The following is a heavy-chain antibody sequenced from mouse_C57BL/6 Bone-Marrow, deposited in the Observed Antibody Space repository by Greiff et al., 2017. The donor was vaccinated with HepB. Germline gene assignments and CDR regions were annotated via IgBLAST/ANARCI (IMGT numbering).Heavy chain of an antibody. D-gene: IGHD1-1*01. CDR2: IYPRSGNT. CDR3: ARGVLGFAY. Sequence: VQGVESGAELARPGASVKLSCKASGYTFTSYGISWVKQRTGQGLEWIGEIYPRSGNTYYNEKFKGKATLTADKSSSTAYMELRSLTSEDSAVYFCARGVLGFAYWGQGTLVTVSA. V-gene: IGHV1-81*01. J-gene: IGHJ3*01. CDR1: GYTFTSYG.